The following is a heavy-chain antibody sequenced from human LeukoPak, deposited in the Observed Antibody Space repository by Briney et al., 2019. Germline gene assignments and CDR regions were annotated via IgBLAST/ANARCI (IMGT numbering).Heavy chain of an antibody. CDR3: TKDLPYTRGWALNY. CDR2: IKSKADGATT. CDR1: GITFSYAW. J-gene: IGHJ4*02. D-gene: IGHD6-19*01. Sequence: GGSLILSCVASGITFSYAWMVWVRQAPGKGLEWVGRIKSKADGATTDYGVPVKDRFTISRDDSKNTLYLQMNSLKTEDTAVYYCTKDLPYTRGWALNYWGQGTLVTVSS. V-gene: IGHV3-15*01.